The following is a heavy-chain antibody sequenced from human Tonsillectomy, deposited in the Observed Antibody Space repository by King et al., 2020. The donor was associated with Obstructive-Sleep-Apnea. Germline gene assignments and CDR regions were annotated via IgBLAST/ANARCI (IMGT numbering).Heavy chain of an antibody. V-gene: IGHV3-48*04. J-gene: IGHJ4*02. Sequence: QLVQSGGGLVQPGGSLRLSCAGSGFTFSSYKMNWVRQAPGKGLEWISYISASISTIYYADSVKGRFTISRDNAKNSLYLQMNSLRAEATAMYYCARDRGMRGWPLFDCWGQGTLVTVSS. CDR1: GFTFSSYK. D-gene: IGHD3-10*01. CDR2: ISASISTI. CDR3: ARDRGMRGWPLFDC.